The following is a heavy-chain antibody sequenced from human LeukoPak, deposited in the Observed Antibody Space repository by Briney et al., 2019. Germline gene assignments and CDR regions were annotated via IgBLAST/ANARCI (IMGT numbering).Heavy chain of an antibody. CDR1: GGSISIYY. D-gene: IGHD3-22*01. V-gene: IGHV4-59*01. Sequence: SETLSLTCTVSGGSISIYYWSWIRQPPGKGLEWIGYIYDSGSTNYNPSLKSRVTISVKTSKNQFSLKLSSWTAADTAVYYCACLTTADAFDIWGQGTMVTVSS. CDR2: IYDSGST. J-gene: IGHJ3*02. CDR3: ACLTTADAFDI.